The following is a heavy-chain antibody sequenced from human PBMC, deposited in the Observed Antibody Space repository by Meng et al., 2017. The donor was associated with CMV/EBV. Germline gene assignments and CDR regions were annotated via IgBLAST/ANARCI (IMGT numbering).Heavy chain of an antibody. CDR1: GFTFSDYY. D-gene: IGHD6-6*01. Sequence: LSLTCAASGFTFSDYYMSWIRQAPGKGLEWVSYISSSGSTIYYADSVKGRFTISRDNAKNSLYLQMNSLRAEDTAVYYCAGDGSSSSAFGDYYYYGMDVWGQGTTVTVSS. V-gene: IGHV3-11*01. CDR2: ISSSGSTI. CDR3: AGDGSSSSAFGDYYYYGMDV. J-gene: IGHJ6*02.